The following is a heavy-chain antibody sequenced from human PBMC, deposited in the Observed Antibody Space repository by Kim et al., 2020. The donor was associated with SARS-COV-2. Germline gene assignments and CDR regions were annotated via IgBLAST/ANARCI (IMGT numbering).Heavy chain of an antibody. CDR3: AGVGAGYAGFGERGMDV. J-gene: IGHJ6*02. D-gene: IGHD3-10*01. V-gene: IGHV4-59*01. Sequence: LKSRVTISVDTSKNQFSLKLSSVTAADTAVYYCAGVGAGYAGFGERGMDVWGQGTTVTVSS.